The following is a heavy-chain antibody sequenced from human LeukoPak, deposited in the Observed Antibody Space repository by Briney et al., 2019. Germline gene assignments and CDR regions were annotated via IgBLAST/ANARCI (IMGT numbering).Heavy chain of an antibody. CDR2: INPNSGGT. Sequence: ASVTVSCKASGYTFTGYYMHWVRQAPGEGLEWMGWINPNSGGTNYAQKFEGRVTMTRDTSISTAYMELSRLRSDDTAVYYCARRVFTYYYDSSGSDAFDIWGQGTMVTVSS. V-gene: IGHV1-2*02. J-gene: IGHJ3*02. D-gene: IGHD3-22*01. CDR3: ARRVFTYYYDSSGSDAFDI. CDR1: GYTFTGYY.